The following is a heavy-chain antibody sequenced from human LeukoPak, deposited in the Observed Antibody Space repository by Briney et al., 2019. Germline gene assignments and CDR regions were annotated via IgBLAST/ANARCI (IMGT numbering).Heavy chain of an antibody. CDR2: IYSGGST. Sequence: GGSLRLSCAASGFTVSSNYMIWVRQAPGKGLGWVSVIYSGGSTYYADSVKGRFTISRDKTKNTLYLQMNSLRAEDTAVYCCARGWEYDSSGYYQYYFDYWGQGTLVTVSS. CDR3: ARGWEYDSSGYYQYYFDY. J-gene: IGHJ4*02. V-gene: IGHV3-53*01. CDR1: GFTVSSNY. D-gene: IGHD3-22*01.